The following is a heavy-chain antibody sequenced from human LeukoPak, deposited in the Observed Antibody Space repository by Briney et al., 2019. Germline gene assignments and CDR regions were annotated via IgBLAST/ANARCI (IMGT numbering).Heavy chain of an antibody. D-gene: IGHD3-16*01. CDR1: GYTFTSDG. Sequence: GASVKVSCKASGYTFTSDGISWVRQAPGQGLEWMGWINTYNGNTNYAQNLQDRVTMTTDTSTSTAYMELRSLRSDDTAVYYCARDNRPYSGPGGWFDPWGQGTLVTVSS. CDR2: INTYNGNT. V-gene: IGHV1-18*01. CDR3: ARDNRPYSGPGGWFDP. J-gene: IGHJ5*02.